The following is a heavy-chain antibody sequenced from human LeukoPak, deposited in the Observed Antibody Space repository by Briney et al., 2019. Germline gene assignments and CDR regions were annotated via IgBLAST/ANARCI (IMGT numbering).Heavy chain of an antibody. Sequence: GGSLRLSCAASGFTFSSYWMSWVRQAPGKGLEWVANIKQDGSEKYYVDSVKGRFTISRDNAKNSLYLQMNSLRAEDTALYYCARSQDPGIAAAGFFDYWGQGTLVTVSS. CDR1: GFTFSSYW. D-gene: IGHD6-13*01. CDR3: ARSQDPGIAAAGFFDY. J-gene: IGHJ4*02. CDR2: IKQDGSEK. V-gene: IGHV3-7*03.